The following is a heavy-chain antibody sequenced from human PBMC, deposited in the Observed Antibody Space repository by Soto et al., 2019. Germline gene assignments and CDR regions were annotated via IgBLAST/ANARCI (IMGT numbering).Heavy chain of an antibody. CDR2: IGTAGDP. J-gene: IGHJ4*02. V-gene: IGHV3-13*05. CDR3: ASWWEPRKLPHFDY. CDR1: GFTFSSYD. Sequence: EVQLVESGGGLVQPGGSLRLSCAASGFTFSSYDMHWVRQAPGKGLEWVSAIGTAGDPYYPGSVKGRFTISRENAKNSLYLQRNSLRAGDTAVYYWASWWEPRKLPHFDYWGQGTLVTVSS. D-gene: IGHD1-26*01.